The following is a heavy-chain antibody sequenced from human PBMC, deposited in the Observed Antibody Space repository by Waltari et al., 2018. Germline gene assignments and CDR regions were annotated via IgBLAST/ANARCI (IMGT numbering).Heavy chain of an antibody. V-gene: IGHV3-66*01. J-gene: IGHJ3*02. Sequence: EVQLMASGGGLVQPGGSLRLSCLASGLAVRTSFMCWVRQAPGKGLEWVSAIFSGDTTYYTDSVKGRFSTSRDNSKNTLFLQMNSLRAEDTAVYYCARVARGTLYDAFDIWGQGTMVTVSS. CDR3: ARVARGTLYDAFDI. CDR1: GLAVRTSF. D-gene: IGHD1-26*01. CDR2: IFSGDTT.